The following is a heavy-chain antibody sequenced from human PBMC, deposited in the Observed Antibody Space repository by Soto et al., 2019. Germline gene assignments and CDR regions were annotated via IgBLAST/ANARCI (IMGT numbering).Heavy chain of an antibody. CDR2: SSATGAGT. CDR1: GFTFSSYS. CDR3: AKDRRAGGQYGFYSDF. Sequence: EVQLLESGGGLVQPGGSLRLSCAASGFTFSSYSMTWVRQAPGKGLEWGSFSSATGAGTYYSDSGKGRFTISRDNSKNTLYLQMTRLRADDTAVYYCAKDRRAGGQYGFYSDFWGQGAMVIVSS. V-gene: IGHV3-23*01. J-gene: IGHJ4*02. D-gene: IGHD2-21*01.